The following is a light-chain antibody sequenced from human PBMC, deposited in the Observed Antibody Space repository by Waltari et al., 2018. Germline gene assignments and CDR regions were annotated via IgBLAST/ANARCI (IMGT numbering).Light chain of an antibody. CDR2: GAS. CDR1: QSVSTN. Sequence: EIVMTQSPATLSLSPGERATLSCRASQSVSTNLAWYQQNPGQAPRLLIYGASTRATGIPARFSGSGSGTEFTLTISSLQSEDFAVYYCQQYNDWSFGQGTKLEIK. V-gene: IGKV3-15*01. CDR3: QQYNDWS. J-gene: IGKJ2*01.